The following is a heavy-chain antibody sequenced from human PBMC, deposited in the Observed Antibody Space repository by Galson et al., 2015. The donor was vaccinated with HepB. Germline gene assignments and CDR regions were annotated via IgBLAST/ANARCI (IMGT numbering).Heavy chain of an antibody. CDR3: ARAPSTLLWFGELLGMDV. CDR1: GYTFTRYG. CDR2: ISAYNGNT. J-gene: IGHJ6*03. Sequence: SVKVSCKASGYTFTRYGISWVRQAPGQGLEWMGWISAYNGNTNYAQKLQGRVTMTTDTSTSTAYMELRSLRSDDTAVYYCARAPSTLLWFGELLGMDVWGKGTTVTVSS. D-gene: IGHD3-10*01. V-gene: IGHV1-18*01.